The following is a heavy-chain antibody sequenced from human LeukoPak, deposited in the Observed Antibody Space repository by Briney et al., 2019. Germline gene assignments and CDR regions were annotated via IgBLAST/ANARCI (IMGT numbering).Heavy chain of an antibody. CDR1: GFSVRTNF. J-gene: IGHJ4*02. CDR2: IYTGGGT. D-gene: IGHD4-17*01. Sequence: GGSLRLSCAVSGFSVRTNFMSWVRQAPGKGLEWVSVIYTGGGTDHADSVKGRFTISRDNSKNTLYLQMNSLRAEDTAVYYCAKREGNYGDYSYWGQGTPVTVSS. V-gene: IGHV3-53*01. CDR3: AKREGNYGDYSY.